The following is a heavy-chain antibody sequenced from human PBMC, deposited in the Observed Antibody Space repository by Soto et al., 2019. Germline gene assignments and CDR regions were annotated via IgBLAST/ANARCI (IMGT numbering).Heavy chain of an antibody. CDR3: AGVASGSTWYYFDY. Sequence: QVQLVQSGAEVKKPGSSVRVSCEVSGDTFTKYAISWLRQAPGQGLERMGGIVPVFGRVSYAQRFQDRVIISADKSTATSYMELSSLAAADTAVYYCAGVASGSTWYYFDYWGQGTLVTVSS. CDR1: GDTFTKYA. J-gene: IGHJ4*02. V-gene: IGHV1-69*06. CDR2: IVPVFGRV. D-gene: IGHD6-13*01.